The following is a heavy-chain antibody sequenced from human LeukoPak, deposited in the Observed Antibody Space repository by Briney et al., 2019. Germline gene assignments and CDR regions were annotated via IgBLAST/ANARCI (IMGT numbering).Heavy chain of an antibody. V-gene: IGHV4-30-2*01. CDR3: ARHPSEPDRNSHFDY. CDR1: GGSISSGGYY. D-gene: IGHD1-14*01. J-gene: IGHJ4*02. Sequence: PSETLSLTCTVSGGSISSGGYYWSWIRQPPGKGLEWIGYIYHSGSTYYNPSLKSRVTISVDRSKNQISLKLSSVTAADTGVYYCARHPSEPDRNSHFDYWSQGTLVTVSS. CDR2: IYHSGST.